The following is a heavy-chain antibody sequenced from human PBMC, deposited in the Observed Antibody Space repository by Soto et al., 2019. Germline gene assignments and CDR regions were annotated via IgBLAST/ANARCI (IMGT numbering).Heavy chain of an antibody. V-gene: IGHV1-69*01. CDR1: GGTFSSYA. CDR3: ASHYLGVVVVAAHPKSYYGMDV. J-gene: IGHJ6*01. CDR2: VIPIFGTE. D-gene: IGHD2-15*01. Sequence: QVQLVQSGAEVKKPGSAVKVSCKASGGTFSSYAISWVRQAHGQGLEWMGGVIPIFGTENYAQKFQGRDKINADESTSTAYMALTSLRSEDTAVYYCASHYLGVVVVAAHPKSYYGMDVW.